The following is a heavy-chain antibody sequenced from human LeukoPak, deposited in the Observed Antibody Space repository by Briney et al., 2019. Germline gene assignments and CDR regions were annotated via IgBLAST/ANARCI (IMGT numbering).Heavy chain of an antibody. V-gene: IGHV3-74*01. CDR1: GLTFSSHW. D-gene: IGHD2/OR15-2a*01. J-gene: IGHJ4*02. CDR3: VSFYEAY. Sequence: GGSLRLSCAASGLTFSSHWMHWVRQAPGKGLVWVSRITNDGSSTTYADSVKGRFAISKDNAKNTVYLQMNNLRAEDTAVYYCVSFYEAYWGRGTLVTVSS. CDR2: ITNDGSST.